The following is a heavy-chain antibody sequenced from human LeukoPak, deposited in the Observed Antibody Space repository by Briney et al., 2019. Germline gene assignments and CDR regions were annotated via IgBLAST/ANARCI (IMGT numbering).Heavy chain of an antibody. J-gene: IGHJ4*02. Sequence: SETLSLTCTVSGGSISNYYWSWIRQPAGKGLEWIGRKYARGSSNYNPPVQSRVTMSVDTSKNQFSLKLRSVTAADTAVYYCASSLSGWYLKFDYWGQGTLVTVSS. D-gene: IGHD6-19*01. V-gene: IGHV4-4*07. CDR1: GGSISNYY. CDR3: ASSLSGWYLKFDY. CDR2: KYARGSS.